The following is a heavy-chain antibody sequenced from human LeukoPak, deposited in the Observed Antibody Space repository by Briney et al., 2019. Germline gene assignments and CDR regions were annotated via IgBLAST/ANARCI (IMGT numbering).Heavy chain of an antibody. CDR3: ARRGSQLLLNAFDI. J-gene: IGHJ3*02. CDR1: GGSFRGYY. Sequence: SETLSLTCAVYGGSFRGYYWSWIRQPPGKGLEGIGYIYYSGSTNYNPSLKSRVTISVDTSKNQFSLKLSSVTAADTAVYYCARRGSQLLLNAFDIWGQGTMVTVSS. V-gene: IGHV4-59*08. CDR2: IYYSGST. D-gene: IGHD2-2*01.